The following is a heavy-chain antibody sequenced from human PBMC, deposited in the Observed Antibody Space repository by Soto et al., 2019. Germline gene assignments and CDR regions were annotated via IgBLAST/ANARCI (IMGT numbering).Heavy chain of an antibody. Sequence: GGSLRLSCAASGFTFSSYSMNWVLQAPGKGLEWVSYISSSSSTIYYADSVKGRFTISRDNAKNSLYLQMNSLRDEDTAVYYCARETPYYDILTGYPRHGMDVWGQGTTVTVSS. CDR3: ARETPYYDILTGYPRHGMDV. D-gene: IGHD3-9*01. CDR2: ISSSSSTI. J-gene: IGHJ6*02. CDR1: GFTFSSYS. V-gene: IGHV3-48*02.